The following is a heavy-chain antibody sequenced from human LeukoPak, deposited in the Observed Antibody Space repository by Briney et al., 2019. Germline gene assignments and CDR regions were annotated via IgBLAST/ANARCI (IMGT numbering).Heavy chain of an antibody. CDR1: GFTFSSYG. CDR2: IRYDGSEE. V-gene: IGHV3-30*02. J-gene: IGHJ4*02. Sequence: GGSLRLSCAASGFTFSSYGMFWVRQAPGKGLEWVAVIRYDGSEEYYADSVKGRFTISRDNSKNTLYLQMNSLRAEDTAVYYCAKGTRDGYNVPFDYWGQGTLVTVSS. CDR3: AKGTRDGYNVPFDY. D-gene: IGHD5-24*01.